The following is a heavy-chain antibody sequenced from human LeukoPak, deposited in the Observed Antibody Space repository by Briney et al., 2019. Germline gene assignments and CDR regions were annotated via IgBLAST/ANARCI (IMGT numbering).Heavy chain of an antibody. CDR3: ARDQVSGGTDY. Sequence: SETLSLTCAVYGGSFSGYYWSWIRQPPGKGLEWIGEINHSGSTNYNPSLKSRVTISVDTSKNQFSLKLSSVTAADTAVYYCARDQVSGGTDYWGQGTLVTVSS. J-gene: IGHJ4*02. CDR1: GGSFSGYY. V-gene: IGHV4-34*01. D-gene: IGHD6-25*01. CDR2: INHSGST.